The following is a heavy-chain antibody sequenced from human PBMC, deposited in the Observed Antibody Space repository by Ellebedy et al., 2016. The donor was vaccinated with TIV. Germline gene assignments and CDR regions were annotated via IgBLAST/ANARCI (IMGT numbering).Heavy chain of an antibody. Sequence: LRLSCTVSGGSISSGGYYWSWIRQHPGKGLEWIGYIYYSGSTYYNPSLKSRVTISVDTSKNQFSLKLSSVTAADTAVYYCARDIVSTGGFWDYWGQGTLVTVSS. CDR3: ARDIVSTGGFWDY. CDR2: IYYSGST. V-gene: IGHV4-31*03. CDR1: GGSISSGGYY. J-gene: IGHJ4*02. D-gene: IGHD2-8*02.